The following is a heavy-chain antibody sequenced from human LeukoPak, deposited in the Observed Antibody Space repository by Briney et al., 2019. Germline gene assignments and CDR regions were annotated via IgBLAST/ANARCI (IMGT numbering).Heavy chain of an antibody. CDR1: GGTFSSYA. CDR3: GLAMVRGNEFDC. V-gene: IGHV1-69*01. J-gene: IGHJ4*02. D-gene: IGHD3-10*01. CDR2: IIPIFGTA. Sequence: SVKVSCKASGGTFSSYAISWVRQAPGQGLEWMGGIIPIFGTANYAQKFQGRVTITADESTSTAYMELSSLRSEDTAVYYCGLAMVRGNEFDCWGQGTLVTVSS.